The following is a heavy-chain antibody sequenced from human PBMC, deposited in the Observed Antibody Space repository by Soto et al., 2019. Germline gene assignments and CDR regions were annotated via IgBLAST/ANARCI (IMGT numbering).Heavy chain of an antibody. CDR2: INHSGST. CDR3: ARESVPRITIFGVVPNWFDP. CDR1: GGSFSGYY. Sequence: NPSETLSLTCAVYGGSFSGYYWSWIRQPPGKGLEWIGEINHSGSTNYNPSLKSRVTISVDTSKNQFSLKLSSVTAADTAVYYCARESVPRITIFGVVPNWFDPWGQGTLVTVSS. J-gene: IGHJ5*02. V-gene: IGHV4-34*01. D-gene: IGHD3-3*01.